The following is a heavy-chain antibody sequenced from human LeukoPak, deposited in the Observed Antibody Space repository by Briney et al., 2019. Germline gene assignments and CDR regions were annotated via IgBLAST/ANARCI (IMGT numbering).Heavy chain of an antibody. J-gene: IGHJ4*02. V-gene: IGHV4-38-2*01. CDR3: ARSLNPAAGGYYFDY. Sequence: SETLSLTCSVSGYSISSGYYWGWIRQPPGKGLEWIGTTYHSGSTYYNPSLKSRVTISVDTFRNHFSLNVSSVTAADTAVYYCARSLNPAAGGYYFDYWGQGTLVTVSS. CDR1: GYSISSGYY. D-gene: IGHD3-16*01. CDR2: TYHSGST.